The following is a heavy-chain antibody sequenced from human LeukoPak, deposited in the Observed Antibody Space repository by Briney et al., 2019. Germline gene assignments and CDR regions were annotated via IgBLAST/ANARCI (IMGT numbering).Heavy chain of an antibody. CDR2: IRNSGSTI. V-gene: IGHV3-48*01. CDR1: GFTFSSYS. Sequence: RGSLRLSCAASGFTFSSYSMNWVRQAPRGGLEWVSYIRNSGSTIYYADSVKGRFTISTDNGKITMYLQMTSVRAEDTAVYYCARSFSDFWNGYHYYYYYYMDVWGKGTTVTVSS. CDR3: ARSFSDFWNGYHYYYYYYMDV. J-gene: IGHJ6*03. D-gene: IGHD3-3*01.